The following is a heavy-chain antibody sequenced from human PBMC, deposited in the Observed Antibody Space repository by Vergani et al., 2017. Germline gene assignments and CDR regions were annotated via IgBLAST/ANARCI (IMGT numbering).Heavy chain of an antibody. CDR2: INPSGGST. Sequence: QVQLVQSGAEVKKPGASVKVSCKASGYTFTSYYMHWVRQAPGQGLEWMGIINPSGGSTSYAQKFQGRVTMTRDTSTSTVYMELSSLRSEDRAVYYCATERYYGSWSYYNYFDYWGQGTLVTVSS. CDR1: GYTFTSYY. J-gene: IGHJ4*02. D-gene: IGHD3-10*01. CDR3: ATERYYGSWSYYNYFDY. V-gene: IGHV1-46*01.